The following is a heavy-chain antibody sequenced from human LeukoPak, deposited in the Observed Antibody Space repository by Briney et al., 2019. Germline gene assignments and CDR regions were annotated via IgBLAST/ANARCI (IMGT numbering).Heavy chain of an antibody. CDR3: AREEGSGSYEIDP. J-gene: IGHJ5*02. V-gene: IGHV4-59*12. Sequence: SETLSLTCTVSGGSISSYYWSWIRQPPGKGLEWIGYIYHSGSTYYNPSLKSRVTMSVDRSKNQSSLKLSSVTAADTAVYYCAREEGSGSYEIDPWGQGTLVTVSS. CDR2: IYHSGST. D-gene: IGHD3-10*01. CDR1: GGSISSYY.